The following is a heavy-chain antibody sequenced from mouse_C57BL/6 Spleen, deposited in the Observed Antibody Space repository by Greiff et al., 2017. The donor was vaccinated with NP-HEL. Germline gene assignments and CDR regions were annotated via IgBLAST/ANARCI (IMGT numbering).Heavy chain of an antibody. V-gene: IGHV1-22*01. CDR1: GYTFTDYN. Sequence: EVQLQQSGPELVKPGASVKMSCKASGYTFTDYNMHWVKQSHGKSLEWIGYINPNNGGTSYNQKFKGKATLTVNKSSSTAYMELRSLTSEDSAVYYCARYPPHYYGSSSAWFAYWGQGTLVTVSA. D-gene: IGHD1-1*01. CDR3: ARYPPHYYGSSSAWFAY. J-gene: IGHJ3*01. CDR2: INPNNGGT.